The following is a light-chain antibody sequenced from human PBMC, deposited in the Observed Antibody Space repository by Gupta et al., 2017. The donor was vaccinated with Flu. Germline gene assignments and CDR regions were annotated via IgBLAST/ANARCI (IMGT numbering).Light chain of an antibody. CDR3: QAWDSSTAV. Sequence: SPGQTASITCSGDKLGDKYACWYQQKPGQSPVLVIYQDSKRPSGIPERFSGSNSGNTATLTISGTQAMDEAVYYCQAWDSSTAVFGGGTKLTVL. V-gene: IGLV3-1*01. CDR2: QDS. J-gene: IGLJ2*01. CDR1: KLGDKY.